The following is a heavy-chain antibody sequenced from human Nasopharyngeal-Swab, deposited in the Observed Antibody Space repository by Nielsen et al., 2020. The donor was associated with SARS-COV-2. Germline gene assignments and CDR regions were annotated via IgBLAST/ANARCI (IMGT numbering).Heavy chain of an antibody. J-gene: IGHJ5*02. CDR2: VNQDGSRT. CDR1: GVIFSKYW. Sequence: GGSLRLSCVTSGVIFSKYWMHWVRQAPGKGLVWVSRVNQDGSRTDYADSVRGRFTISRDNAKNTLYLQMNSLRVEDTALYYCARDDYVWGSYRYREYNWFDPWGQGTLVTVSS. V-gene: IGHV3-74*01. CDR3: ARDDYVWGSYRYREYNWFDP. D-gene: IGHD3-16*02.